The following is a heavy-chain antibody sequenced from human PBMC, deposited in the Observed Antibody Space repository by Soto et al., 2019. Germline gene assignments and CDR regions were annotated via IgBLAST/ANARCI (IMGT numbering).Heavy chain of an antibody. CDR2: IDYSGNI. D-gene: IGHD3-9*01. Sequence: SETLSLTCNASGGSITSSGSAWGWIRQSPGKGLEWIGTIDYSGNIYYIPSLKSRITISVDTSKNQISLKLSSVTAADTAVYYCAREEILFTGYEGLTYFFDYWGQGILVSVSS. V-gene: IGHV4-39*02. J-gene: IGHJ4*02. CDR1: GGSITSSGSA. CDR3: AREEILFTGYEGLTYFFDY.